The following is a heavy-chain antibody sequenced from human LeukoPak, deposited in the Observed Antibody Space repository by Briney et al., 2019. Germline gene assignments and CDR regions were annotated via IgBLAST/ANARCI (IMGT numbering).Heavy chain of an antibody. D-gene: IGHD3-3*01. CDR2: IYYSGST. CDR1: GGSISGYY. Sequence: SETLSLTCTVSGGSISGYYWSWIRQPPGKGLEWIGYIYYSGSTNYNPSLKSRVTISVDTSKNQFSLKLSSVTAADTAVYYCARGTGTYDFWSGYQFNWFDPWGQGTLVTVSS. V-gene: IGHV4-59*01. CDR3: ARGTGTYDFWSGYQFNWFDP. J-gene: IGHJ5*02.